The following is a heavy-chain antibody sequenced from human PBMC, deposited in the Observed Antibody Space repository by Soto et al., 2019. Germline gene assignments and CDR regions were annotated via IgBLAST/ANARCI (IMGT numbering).Heavy chain of an antibody. Sequence: ETLSLTCAVYGGSFSGYYWSWIRQPPGKGLEWIGEINHSGSTNYNPSLKSRVTISVDTSKNQFSLKLSSVTAADTAVYYCARGSRSSTSCSVPSKTAIAPSRGFDPWGQGTLVTVSS. V-gene: IGHV4-34*01. CDR1: GGSFSGYY. CDR3: ARGSRSSTSCSVPSKTAIAPSRGFDP. J-gene: IGHJ5*02. D-gene: IGHD2-2*01. CDR2: INHSGST.